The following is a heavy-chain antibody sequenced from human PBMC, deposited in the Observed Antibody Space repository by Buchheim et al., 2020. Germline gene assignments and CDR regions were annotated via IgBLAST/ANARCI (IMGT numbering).Heavy chain of an antibody. Sequence: QVQLVESGGGVVQPGRSLRLSCAASGFTFSSYGMHWVRQAPGKGLEWVAVISYDGSNKYYGDSVKGRFTISRDNSKNTLYLQMNSLRAEDTAVYYCAKGSFVVAGYFDYWGQGTL. D-gene: IGHD2-15*01. CDR1: GFTFSSYG. J-gene: IGHJ4*02. CDR2: ISYDGSNK. CDR3: AKGSFVVAGYFDY. V-gene: IGHV3-30*18.